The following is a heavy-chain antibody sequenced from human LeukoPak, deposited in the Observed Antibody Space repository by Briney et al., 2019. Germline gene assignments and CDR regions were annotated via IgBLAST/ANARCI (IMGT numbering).Heavy chain of an antibody. J-gene: IGHJ4*02. CDR2: IKDNGSEI. CDR3: ARDDRYTSWN. Sequence: GGSLRLSCAVSGFTYSRYWMSWVRQGPGKGLEWVANIKDNGSEIYYVDSVKGRFIIYRDNAKSSLYLQMNSLRAEDTAVYYCARDDRYTSWNWGQGTLVTISS. CDR1: GFTYSRYW. D-gene: IGHD5-18*01. V-gene: IGHV3-7*05.